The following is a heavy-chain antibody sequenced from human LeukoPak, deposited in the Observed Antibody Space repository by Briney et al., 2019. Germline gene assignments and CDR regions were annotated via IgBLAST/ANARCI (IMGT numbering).Heavy chain of an antibody. J-gene: IGHJ4*02. Sequence: PGGSLRLSCAASGFTLSSYAMSWVRQAPGEGLEWVSAISGSGGSTYYADSVKGRFTISRDNSKNTLYLQMNSLRAEDTAVYYCAKVSGIAAAGTLGYWGQGTLVTVSS. CDR1: GFTLSSYA. D-gene: IGHD6-13*01. CDR3: AKVSGIAAAGTLGY. V-gene: IGHV3-23*01. CDR2: ISGSGGST.